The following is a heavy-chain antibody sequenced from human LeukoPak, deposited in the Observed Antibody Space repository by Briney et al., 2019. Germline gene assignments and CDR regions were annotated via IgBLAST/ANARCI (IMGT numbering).Heavy chain of an antibody. CDR2: ISGSGGST. V-gene: IGHV3-23*01. CDR3: AKAGHQGPDDY. J-gene: IGHJ4*02. Sequence: GSLRLFFSASGFHLCRYCMDWVRQGSGEGLGVVSAISGSGGSTYYADSVKGRFTISRDNSKNTLYLQMNSLRAEDTAVYYCAKAGHQGPDDYWGQGTLVTVSS. CDR1: GFHLCRYC.